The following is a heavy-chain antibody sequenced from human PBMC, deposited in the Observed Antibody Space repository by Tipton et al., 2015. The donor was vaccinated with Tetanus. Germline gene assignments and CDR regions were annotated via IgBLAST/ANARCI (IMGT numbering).Heavy chain of an antibody. V-gene: IGHV5-51*01. Sequence: VQLVQSGGEVKKPGESLKISCKGSGYIFNNYWIGWVRQKPGKGLEWMGIIYPGDSDTRYSPSFQGQVTISVDKSINTAYLQWSSRKASDTSMCYWARAHCTDGVCKFGCWGQGARVTVAS. CDR1: GYIFNNYW. CDR2: IYPGDSDT. J-gene: IGHJ4*02. CDR3: ARAHCTDGVCKFGC. D-gene: IGHD2-8*01.